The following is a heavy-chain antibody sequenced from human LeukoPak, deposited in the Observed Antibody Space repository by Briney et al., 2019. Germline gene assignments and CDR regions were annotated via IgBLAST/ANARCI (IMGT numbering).Heavy chain of an antibody. Sequence: PGGSLRLSCAASGFTFSSYAMSWVRQTPGKGLEWVSAISGSGGSTYYADSVKGRFTISRDNSKNTLYLQMNSLRAEDTAVYYCAKDRGDGYNLPYFDYWGQGTLVTVSS. CDR3: AKDRGDGYNLPYFDY. J-gene: IGHJ4*02. CDR1: GFTFSSYA. CDR2: ISGSGGST. V-gene: IGHV3-23*01. D-gene: IGHD5-24*01.